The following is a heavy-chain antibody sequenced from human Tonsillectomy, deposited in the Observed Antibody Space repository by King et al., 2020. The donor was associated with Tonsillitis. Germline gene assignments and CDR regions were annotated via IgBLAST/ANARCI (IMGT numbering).Heavy chain of an antibody. CDR2: IYPTGTTYDSGST. V-gene: IGHV4-4*07. CDR3: ARDRVGEDGRLQYWFDP. J-gene: IGHJ5*02. D-gene: IGHD4-11*01. Sequence: VQLQESGPGLVKPSETLSLTCTVSGDSISGYYWSWIRQPAGKGLEWIVRIYPTGTTYDSGSTNYNPSLQSRVTVSVDTSKKQFSLKLSSVTAADTAVYYCARDRVGEDGRLQYWFDPWGQGTLVTVSS. CDR1: GDSISGYY.